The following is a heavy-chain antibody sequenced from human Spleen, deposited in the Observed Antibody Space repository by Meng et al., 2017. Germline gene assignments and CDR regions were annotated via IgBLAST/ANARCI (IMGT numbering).Heavy chain of an antibody. Sequence: QVQLVQSGSELKKTGASVKVSCKASGYIFTNYAMNWMRQAPGQGLEWMGWMNTKTGNPTYAQGFTGRFVFSLDTSVSTAYLQISSLKAEDTAMYYCARDDNGAPDYWGQGTLVTVSS. CDR1: GYIFTNYA. D-gene: IGHD1-14*01. CDR2: MNTKTGNP. J-gene: IGHJ4*02. CDR3: ARDDNGAPDY. V-gene: IGHV7-4-1*02.